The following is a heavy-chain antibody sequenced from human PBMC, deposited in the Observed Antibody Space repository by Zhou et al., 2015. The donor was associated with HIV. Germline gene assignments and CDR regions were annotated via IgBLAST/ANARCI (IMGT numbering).Heavy chain of an antibody. Sequence: QVQLVQSGAEVKKPGSSVKVSCKASGGTFSSYAISWVRQAPGQGLEWMGGIIPIFGTANYAQKFQGRVTITADESTSTAYMELSSLRSEDTAVYYCARGELLGIVGATTPEAYFDYWGQGTLVTGLL. CDR1: GGTFSSYA. J-gene: IGHJ4*02. CDR3: ARGELLGIVGATTPEAYFDY. V-gene: IGHV1-69*12. D-gene: IGHD1-26*01. CDR2: IIPIFGTA.